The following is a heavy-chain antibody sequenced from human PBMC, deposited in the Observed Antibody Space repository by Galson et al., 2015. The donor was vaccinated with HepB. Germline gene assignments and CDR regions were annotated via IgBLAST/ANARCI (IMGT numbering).Heavy chain of an antibody. CDR3: ARVVVPAAMRGGMDV. V-gene: IGHV1-3*01. CDR2: INAGNGNT. J-gene: IGHJ6*02. Sequence: SVKVSCKASGYTFTSYAMHWVRQAPGQRLEWMGWINAGNGNTKYSQKFQGRVTITRDTSASTAYMELSSLRPEDTAVYYCARVVVPAAMRGGMDVWGQGTTVTVSS. D-gene: IGHD2-2*01. CDR1: GYTFTSYA.